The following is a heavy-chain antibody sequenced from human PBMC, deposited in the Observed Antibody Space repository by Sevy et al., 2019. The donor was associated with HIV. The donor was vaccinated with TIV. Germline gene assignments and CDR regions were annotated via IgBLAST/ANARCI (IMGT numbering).Heavy chain of an antibody. V-gene: IGHV1-3*01. D-gene: IGHD6-19*01. CDR1: GYTFTSYA. Sequence: ASVKVSCKASGYTFTSYAMHWVRQAPRQRLEWMGWINAGNGNTKYSQKFQGRVTITRDTSASTAYMELSSLRSEDTAVYYCARAGQQWLVPTFDYWGQGTLVTVSS. CDR2: INAGNGNT. J-gene: IGHJ4*02. CDR3: ARAGQQWLVPTFDY.